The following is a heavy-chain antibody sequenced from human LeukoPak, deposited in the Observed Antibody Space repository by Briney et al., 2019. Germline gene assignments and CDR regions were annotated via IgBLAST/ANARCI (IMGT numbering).Heavy chain of an antibody. Sequence: GESLKISCKGSGYSFTSYWIGWVRPMPGKGLEWMGIIYPGDSDTRYSPSFQGQVTISADKSISTAYLQWSSLKASDTAMYYCAREYYYGSGSSYNWFDPWGQGTLVTVSS. J-gene: IGHJ5*02. D-gene: IGHD3-10*01. CDR2: IYPGDSDT. V-gene: IGHV5-51*01. CDR3: AREYYYGSGSSYNWFDP. CDR1: GYSFTSYW.